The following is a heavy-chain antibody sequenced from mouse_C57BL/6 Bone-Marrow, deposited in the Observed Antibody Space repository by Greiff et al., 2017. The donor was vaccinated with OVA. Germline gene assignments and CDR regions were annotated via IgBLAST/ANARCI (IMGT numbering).Heavy chain of an antibody. J-gene: IGHJ3*01. V-gene: IGHV1-5*01. Sequence: VQLKQSGTVLARPGASVKMSCKTSGYTFTSYWMHWVKQRPGQGLEWIGAIYPGNSDTSYNQKFKGKAKLTAVTSASTAYMELSSLTNEDSEVYYCTREGLRYAWFAYWGQGTRVTVSA. D-gene: IGHD1-1*01. CDR3: TREGLRYAWFAY. CDR1: GYTFTSYW. CDR2: IYPGNSDT.